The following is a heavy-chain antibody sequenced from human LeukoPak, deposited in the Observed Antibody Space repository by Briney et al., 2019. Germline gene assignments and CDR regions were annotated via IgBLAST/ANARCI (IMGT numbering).Heavy chain of an antibody. CDR3: ARDTDYYGSGSYYPFDP. Sequence: ASMKVSCKASGYTFTSYYMHWVRQAPGQGLEWMGIINPSGGSTSYAQKLQGRVTMTTDTSTSTAYMELRSLRSDDTAVYYCARDTDYYGSGSYYPFDPWGQGTLVTVSS. D-gene: IGHD3-10*01. CDR1: GYTFTSYY. J-gene: IGHJ5*02. CDR2: INPSGGST. V-gene: IGHV1-46*01.